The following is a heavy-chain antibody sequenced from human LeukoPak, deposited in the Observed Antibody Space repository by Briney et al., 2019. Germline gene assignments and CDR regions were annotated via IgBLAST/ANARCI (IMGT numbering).Heavy chain of an antibody. CDR1: GGSFSGYY. J-gene: IGHJ6*02. CDR2: INHSGST. Sequence: PSETLSLTCAVYGGSFSGYYWSWIRQPPGKGLEWIGEINHSGSTNYNPSLKSRVTISVDTSKNQFSLKLSSVTAADTAVYYCARGEVSLWFGELLSTTDGMDVWGQGTTVTVSS. D-gene: IGHD3-10*01. V-gene: IGHV4-34*01. CDR3: ARGEVSLWFGELLSTTDGMDV.